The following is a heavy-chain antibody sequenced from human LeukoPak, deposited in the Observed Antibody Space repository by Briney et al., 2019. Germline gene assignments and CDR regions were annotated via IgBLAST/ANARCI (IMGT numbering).Heavy chain of an antibody. D-gene: IGHD2-21*02. Sequence: ASVKVSCKASGYTFTSYGISWVRQAPGQGLEWMGWISAYNGNTNYAQKLQGRVTMTTDTSTSTAYMELRSLRSDDTAVYYCARDVVVTAIPYYYYGMDVWAKGPRSPSP. CDR1: GYTFTSYG. J-gene: IGHJ6*02. V-gene: IGHV1-18*01. CDR2: ISAYNGNT. CDR3: ARDVVVTAIPYYYYGMDV.